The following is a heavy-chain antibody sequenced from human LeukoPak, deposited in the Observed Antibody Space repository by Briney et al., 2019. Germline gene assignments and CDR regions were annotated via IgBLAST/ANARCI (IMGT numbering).Heavy chain of an antibody. CDR3: ARVHPSGSYHKY. J-gene: IGHJ4*02. V-gene: IGHV1-18*01. D-gene: IGHD3-10*01. Sequence: ASVKASCKASGYTFTTYGITWVRQAPGQGLEWMGWIDTYSGNTNYAQKVQGRVTMTTDTSTSTAYMELRSLRSDDTAVYYCARVHPSGSYHKYWGQGTLVTVSS. CDR1: GYTFTTYG. CDR2: IDTYSGNT.